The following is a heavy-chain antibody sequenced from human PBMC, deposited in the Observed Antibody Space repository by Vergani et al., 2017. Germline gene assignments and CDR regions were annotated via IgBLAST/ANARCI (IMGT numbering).Heavy chain of an antibody. V-gene: IGHV1-18*01. CDR3: ARWNKYCSGGSCYYYYYYYMDV. CDR2: ISAYNGNT. D-gene: IGHD2-15*01. CDR1: GYTFTSYG. J-gene: IGHJ6*03. Sequence: QVQLVQSGAEVKKPGASVKVSCKASGYTFTSYGISWVRQAPGQGLEWMGWISAYNGNTNYAQKLQGRVTMTTDTSTSTAYMELRSLRSDDTAVYYCARWNKYCSGGSCYYYYYYYMDVWGKGTTVTVSS.